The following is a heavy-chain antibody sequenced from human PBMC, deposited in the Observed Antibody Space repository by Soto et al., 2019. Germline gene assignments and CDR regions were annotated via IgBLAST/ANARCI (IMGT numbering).Heavy chain of an antibody. D-gene: IGHD3-10*01. V-gene: IGHV1-18*01. CDR3: ARGDGSGSYTQFDY. CDR2: ISAYNGNT. J-gene: IGHJ4*02. Sequence: QVPLVQSGAEVKKPGASVKVSCKASGYTFTSYGISWVRQAPGQGLEWMGWISAYNGNTNYAQKLQGRVTMNTETSTSTDYMELRSLRSDDTAGYYCARGDGSGSYTQFDYWGQGTLVTVSS. CDR1: GYTFTSYG.